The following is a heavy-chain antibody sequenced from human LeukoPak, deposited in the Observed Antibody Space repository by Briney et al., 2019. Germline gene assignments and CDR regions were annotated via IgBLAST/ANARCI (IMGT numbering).Heavy chain of an antibody. CDR1: GFTFSSYW. Sequence: SGGSLRLSCAASGFTFSSYWMTWVRQAPGEGLEWVANIRGDGSERFYVGYLKGRFTISRDNAKNSLYLQMNSLRADDTAVYYCVREGPPQGRPWSGWYPFDFWGQGILATVSS. V-gene: IGHV3-7*01. CDR2: IRGDGSER. J-gene: IGHJ4*02. D-gene: IGHD3-3*01. CDR3: VREGPPQGRPWSGWYPFDF.